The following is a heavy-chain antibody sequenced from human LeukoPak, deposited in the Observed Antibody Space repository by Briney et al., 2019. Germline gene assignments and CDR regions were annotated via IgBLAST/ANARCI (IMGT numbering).Heavy chain of an antibody. J-gene: IGHJ4*02. D-gene: IGHD1-14*01. CDR2: INHSGST. CDR1: GXSISSYY. Sequence: KPSETLSLTCTVSGXSISSYYWSWIRQPPGKGLEWIGEINHSGSTNYNPSLKSRVTISVDTSKNQFSLKLSSVTAADTAVYYCARKAFREDEAEEGTTGYFDYWGQGILVTVSS. V-gene: IGHV4-34*01. CDR3: ARKAFREDEAEEGTTGYFDY.